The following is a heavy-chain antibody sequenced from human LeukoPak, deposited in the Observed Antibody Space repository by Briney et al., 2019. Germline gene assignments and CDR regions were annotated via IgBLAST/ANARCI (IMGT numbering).Heavy chain of an antibody. J-gene: IGHJ5*02. Sequence: GASVKVSFKVSGYTLTELSMHWVRQAPGKGLEWMGGFDPEDGETIYAQKFQGRVTMTEDTSTDTAYMELSSLRSEDTAVYYCATYDILTANWFDPWGQGTLVTVSS. CDR2: FDPEDGET. CDR3: ATYDILTANWFDP. CDR1: GYTLTELS. V-gene: IGHV1-24*01. D-gene: IGHD3-9*01.